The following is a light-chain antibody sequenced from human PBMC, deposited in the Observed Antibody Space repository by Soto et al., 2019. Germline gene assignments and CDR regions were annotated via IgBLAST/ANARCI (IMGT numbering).Light chain of an antibody. CDR2: EIS. J-gene: IGLJ2*01. V-gene: IGLV2-8*01. CDR3: SSYAGSKNLVI. CDR1: SSDVGGYNY. Sequence: QSALTQPPSASGSPGQSVTISCTGTSSDVGGYNYVSWYQQHPGKAPKFTISEISKRPSGVPDRCSGSKSGNTASLTDSGLQADDEAEYYCSSYAGSKNLVIFGGGTKLTVL.